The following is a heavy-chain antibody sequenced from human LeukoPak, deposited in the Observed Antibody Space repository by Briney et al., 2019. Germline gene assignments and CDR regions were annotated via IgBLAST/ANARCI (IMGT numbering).Heavy chain of an antibody. Sequence: ASVKVSCKASGYTFTSYGISWVRQAPGQGLEWMGWINTNTGNPTYAQGFTGRFVFSLDTSVSTAYLQISSLKAEDTAVYYCAGDYYYGSGSYYNTWGQGTLVTVSS. V-gene: IGHV7-4-1*02. D-gene: IGHD3-10*01. CDR3: AGDYYYGSGSYYNT. CDR1: GYTFTSYG. J-gene: IGHJ5*02. CDR2: INTNTGNP.